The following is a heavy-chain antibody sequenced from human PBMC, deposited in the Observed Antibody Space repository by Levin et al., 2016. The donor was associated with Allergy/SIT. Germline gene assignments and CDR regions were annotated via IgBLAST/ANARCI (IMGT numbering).Heavy chain of an antibody. CDR3: ARGLYDNSGYYNY. V-gene: IGHV3-21*01. D-gene: IGHD3-22*01. J-gene: IGHJ4*02. CDR2: ISSNNHYI. CDR1: GFSFSGYS. Sequence: GGSLRLSCVASGFSFSGYSMMWVRQAPGKGLEWVSSISSNNHYIYYVDSVKGRFTISRDDAKNSLYLQMNSLRAEDTAVYYCARGLYDNSGYYNYWGQGTLVTVSS.